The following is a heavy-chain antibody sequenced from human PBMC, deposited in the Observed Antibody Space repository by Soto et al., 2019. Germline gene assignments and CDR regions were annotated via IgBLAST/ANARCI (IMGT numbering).Heavy chain of an antibody. D-gene: IGHD4-17*01. CDR3: ARDKRATVTNHFDY. Sequence: EVQLVESGGGLVQPGGSLRLSCAASGFTFSNSWMHWVRQAPGKGLVWASRINSDESSRSYADSVKGRFIISRDNAKNTLYLHINSLRAEDTAVYYCARDKRATVTNHFDYWGQGTLVTVSS. J-gene: IGHJ4*02. CDR2: INSDESSR. V-gene: IGHV3-74*01. CDR1: GFTFSNSW.